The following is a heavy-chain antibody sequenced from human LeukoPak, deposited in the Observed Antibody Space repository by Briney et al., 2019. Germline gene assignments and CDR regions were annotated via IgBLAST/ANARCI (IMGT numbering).Heavy chain of an antibody. V-gene: IGHV3-74*01. CDR2: INHDGSST. CDR1: GFTFDDYA. CDR3: VRDWGYDSSGYWQKYFDT. Sequence: GGSLRLSCAASGFTFDDYAMHWVRQAPGKGLVWVSRINHDGSSTNYADSVKGRFTISRDNAKNTVYLQMNSLRAEDTAVYYCVRDWGYDSSGYWQKYFDTWGQGTLVTVSS. J-gene: IGHJ4*02. D-gene: IGHD3-22*01.